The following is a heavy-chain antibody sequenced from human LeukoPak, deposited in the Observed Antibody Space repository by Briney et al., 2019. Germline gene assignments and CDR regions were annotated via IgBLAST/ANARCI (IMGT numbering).Heavy chain of an antibody. D-gene: IGHD3-10*01. V-gene: IGHV1-18*01. CDR3: ATGWFGELFGGFGSDY. CDR1: GYTFTSYG. Sequence: ASVKVSCKASGYTFTSYGISWVRQAPGQGLEWMGWISAYNGNTNYAQKLQGRVTMTTDTSTSTAYMELRSLRSDDTAVYYCATGWFGELFGGFGSDYWGQGTLVTVSS. J-gene: IGHJ4*02. CDR2: ISAYNGNT.